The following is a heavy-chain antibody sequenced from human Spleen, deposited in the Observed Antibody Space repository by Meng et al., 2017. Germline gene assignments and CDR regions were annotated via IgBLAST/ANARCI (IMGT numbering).Heavy chain of an antibody. CDR2: IYYSGST. D-gene: IGHD3-9*01. CDR1: GASITSSRW. J-gene: IGHJ5*02. Sequence: SETLSLTCAVSGASITSSRWWSWVRQPPGKGLEWIGSIYYSGSTYYNPSLKSRVTISVDTSKNQFSLKLSSVTAADTAVYYCARAPKVRYFDWIINWFDPWGQGTLVTVSS. V-gene: IGHV4-4*02. CDR3: ARAPKVRYFDWIINWFDP.